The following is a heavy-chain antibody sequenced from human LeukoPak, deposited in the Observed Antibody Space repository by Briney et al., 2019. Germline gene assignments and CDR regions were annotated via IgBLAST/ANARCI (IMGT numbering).Heavy chain of an antibody. D-gene: IGHD6-19*01. CDR1: GFTFSSYA. J-gene: IGHJ5*02. Sequence: GGSLRLSCAASGFTFSSYAMSWVRQAPGKGLEWVSAISGSGGSTYCADSVKGRFTISRDNSKNTLYLQMNSLRAEDTAVYYCAKGNWAVAGYNWFDPWGQGTLVTVSS. CDR2: ISGSGGST. CDR3: AKGNWAVAGYNWFDP. V-gene: IGHV3-23*01.